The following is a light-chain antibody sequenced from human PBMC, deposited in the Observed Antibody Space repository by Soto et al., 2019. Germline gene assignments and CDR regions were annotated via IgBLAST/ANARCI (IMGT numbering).Light chain of an antibody. CDR2: GAS. V-gene: IGKV3-20*01. CDR1: QSVRSSY. CDR3: QQYGSSLGT. Sequence: EIVLTQSPGTLSLSPGDRATLSCRASQSVRSSYLAWYQQKPGQAPRLLIYGASSRATGIPARFSGSGSGTGFTLTISRLEPEDFAMYYCQQYGSSLGTFGQETKVDIK. J-gene: IGKJ1*01.